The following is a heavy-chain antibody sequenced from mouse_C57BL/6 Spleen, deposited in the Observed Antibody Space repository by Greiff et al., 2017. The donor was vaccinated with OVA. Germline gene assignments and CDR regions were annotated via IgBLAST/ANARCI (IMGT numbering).Heavy chain of an antibody. J-gene: IGHJ1*03. V-gene: IGHV7-3*01. CDR3: ARLTTVAYWYFDV. Sequence: EVQRVESGGGLVQPGGSLSLSCAASGFTFTDYYMSWVRQPPGKALEWLGFIRNKANGYTTEYSGSVKGRFTISRDNSQSILYLQMNALRAEDSATYYGARLTTVAYWYFDVWGTGTTVTVSS. CDR2: IRNKANGYTT. D-gene: IGHD1-1*01. CDR1: GFTFTDYY.